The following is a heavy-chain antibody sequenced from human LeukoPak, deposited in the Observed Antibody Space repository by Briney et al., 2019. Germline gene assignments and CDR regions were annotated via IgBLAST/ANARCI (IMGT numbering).Heavy chain of an antibody. J-gene: IGHJ6*02. CDR2: IIPMFGTV. CDR1: GYTFTSYD. V-gene: IGHV1-69*06. D-gene: IGHD1-26*01. Sequence: SVKVSCKASGYTFTSYDINWVRQAPGQGLEWMGRIIPMFGTVNYEQKFQGRVTIIADKFTSTAYMELSSLRFEDTAMYYCARDQKVGATPYFGMDVWGQGTTVTVSS. CDR3: ARDQKVGATPYFGMDV.